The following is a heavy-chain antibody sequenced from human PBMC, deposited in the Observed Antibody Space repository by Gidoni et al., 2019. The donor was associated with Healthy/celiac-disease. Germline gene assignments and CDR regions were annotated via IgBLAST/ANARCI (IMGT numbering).Heavy chain of an antibody. D-gene: IGHD1-26*01. CDR3: ARGRGLEATRAHDAPFDY. J-gene: IGHJ4*02. CDR1: GGSFSGYY. Sequence: LQQWGAGLLKPSETLSLTCAVYGGSFSGYYWSWIRQPPGKGLEWIGEINHSGSTNYNPSLKSRVTISVDTSKNQFSLKLSSVTAADTAVYYCARGRGLEATRAHDAPFDYWGQGTLVTVSS. CDR2: INHSGST. V-gene: IGHV4-34*01.